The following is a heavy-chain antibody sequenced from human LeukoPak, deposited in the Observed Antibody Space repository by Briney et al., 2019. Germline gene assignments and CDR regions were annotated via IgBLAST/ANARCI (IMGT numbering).Heavy chain of an antibody. CDR3: ARDWSGSGLVGFY. D-gene: IGHD1-26*01. CDR2: INTNTGNP. J-gene: IGHJ4*02. V-gene: IGHV7-4-1*02. Sequence: ASVKVSCKASGYTFTNYGINWVRQAPGQGLEWMGWINTNTGNPTYAQGFTGRFVFSLDTSVSTAYLQISSLKAEDTAVYYCARDWSGSGLVGFYWGQGTLVTVSS. CDR1: GYTFTNYG.